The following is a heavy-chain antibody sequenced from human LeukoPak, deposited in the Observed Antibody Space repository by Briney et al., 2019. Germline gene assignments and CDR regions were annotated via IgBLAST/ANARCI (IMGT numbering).Heavy chain of an antibody. CDR2: ISGSGGST. CDR3: AKDQRPIVATCLDY. J-gene: IGHJ4*02. Sequence: GGSLRLSCAASGFTFSSYAMSWVRQAPGKGLEWVSAISGSGGSTYYADSVKGRFAISRDNSKNTLYLQMNSLRAEDTAVYYCAKDQRPIVATCLDYWGQGTLVTVSS. CDR1: GFTFSSYA. V-gene: IGHV3-23*01. D-gene: IGHD5-12*01.